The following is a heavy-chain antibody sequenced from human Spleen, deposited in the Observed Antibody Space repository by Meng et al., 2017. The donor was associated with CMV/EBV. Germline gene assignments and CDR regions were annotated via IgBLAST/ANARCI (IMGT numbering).Heavy chain of an antibody. J-gene: IGHJ6*02. Sequence: SSVKVSCKASVGTFSRHPISWVRQAPGQGLEWMGGIIPILGIANYAQKFQDRVTITADKSTSTAYMELSSLRSEDTAVYYCARSINGDYDPYYYHYHGMDVWGQGTTVTVSS. CDR1: VGTFSRHP. CDR2: IIPILGIA. V-gene: IGHV1-69*10. D-gene: IGHD4-17*01. CDR3: ARSINGDYDPYYYHYHGMDV.